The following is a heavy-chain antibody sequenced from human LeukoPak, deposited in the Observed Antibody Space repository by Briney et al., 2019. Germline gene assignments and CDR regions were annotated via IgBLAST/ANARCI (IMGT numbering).Heavy chain of an antibody. CDR1: GYTFSSHG. V-gene: IGHV3-23*01. Sequence: PGGSLRLSCAASGYTFSSHGLTWVRQAPGKGLEWVSTINGAGDNTYYAETVKGRFTISRDISKNMLYLQMNSLRVEDTAVYFCTYGDYPLTYWGQGTLVSVSS. CDR3: TYGDYPLTY. J-gene: IGHJ4*02. CDR2: INGAGDNT. D-gene: IGHD4-17*01.